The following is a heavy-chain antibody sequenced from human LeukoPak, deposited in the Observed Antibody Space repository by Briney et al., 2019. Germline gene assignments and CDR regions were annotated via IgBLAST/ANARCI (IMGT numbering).Heavy chain of an antibody. V-gene: IGHV1-69*13. CDR1: GGTFSSYA. D-gene: IGHD4-23*01. Sequence: SVKVSCKASGGTFSSYAISWARQAPGQGLEWMGGIIPIFGTANYAQKFQGRVTITADESTSTAYMELSSLRSEDTAVYYCARVGGGNHNNWFDPWGQGTLVTVSS. J-gene: IGHJ5*02. CDR2: IIPIFGTA. CDR3: ARVGGGNHNNWFDP.